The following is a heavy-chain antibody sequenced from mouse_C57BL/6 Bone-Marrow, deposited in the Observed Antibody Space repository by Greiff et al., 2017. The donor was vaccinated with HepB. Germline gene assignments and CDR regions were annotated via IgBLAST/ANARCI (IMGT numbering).Heavy chain of an antibody. D-gene: IGHD1-1*01. V-gene: IGHV5-17*01. Sequence: EVKVEESGGGLVKPGGSLKLSCAASGFTFSDYGMHWVRQAPEKGLEWVAYISSGSSTIYYADTVKGRFTISRDNAKNTLFLQMTSLRSEDTAMYYCARRELYGSSYGYWGQGTTLTVSS. CDR3: ARRELYGSSYGY. CDR1: GFTFSDYG. CDR2: ISSGSSTI. J-gene: IGHJ2*01.